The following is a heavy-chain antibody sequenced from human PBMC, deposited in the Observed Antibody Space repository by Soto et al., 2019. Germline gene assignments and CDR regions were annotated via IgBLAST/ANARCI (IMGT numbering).Heavy chain of an antibody. D-gene: IGHD6-13*01. Sequence: QVQLVQSGDEVKQPGASVKVSCKASGSTITAYGISWVRQAPGQGLEWMAWISSHNGNTYYAQNLQGRVTMTTDTXXXXXXXXXXXXXXXDTXXYYCASSSIAAAGPFDYWGQGALVTVSS. CDR1: GSTITAYG. CDR2: ISSHNGNT. J-gene: IGHJ4*02. CDR3: ASSSIAAAGPFDY. V-gene: IGHV1-18*01.